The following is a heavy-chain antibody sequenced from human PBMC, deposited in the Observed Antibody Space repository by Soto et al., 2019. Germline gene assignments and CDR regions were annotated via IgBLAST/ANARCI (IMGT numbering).Heavy chain of an antibody. CDR1: GGAFNNYA. CDR2: IDPVFPSV. J-gene: IGHJ6*02. CDR3: AREMPSTAAAYFYYGLNV. D-gene: IGHD6-13*01. Sequence: QVQLVQSGAEVKRPGSSVKVSCKASGGAFNNYAIYWVRQAPGQGLEWLGRIDPVFPSVYYAPRFQGRLTITSDGSTDTVYMMLTSPKSEDTAVYYCAREMPSTAAAYFYYGLNVWGQGTSVTVSS. V-gene: IGHV1-69*18.